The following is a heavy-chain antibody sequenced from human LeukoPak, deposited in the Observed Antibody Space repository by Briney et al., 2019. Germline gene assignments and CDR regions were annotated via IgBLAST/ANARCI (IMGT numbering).Heavy chain of an antibody. D-gene: IGHD2-15*01. CDR1: GFTFSSHS. Sequence: GGSLRLSCAASGFTFSSHSMNWVRQAPGKGLEWVSSISSSSSYIYYADSVKGRFTISRDNAKNSLYLQMNSLRAEDTAVYYCARDWPNVVPGFDYWGQGTLVTVSS. CDR2: ISSSSSYI. CDR3: ARDWPNVVPGFDY. V-gene: IGHV3-21*01. J-gene: IGHJ4*02.